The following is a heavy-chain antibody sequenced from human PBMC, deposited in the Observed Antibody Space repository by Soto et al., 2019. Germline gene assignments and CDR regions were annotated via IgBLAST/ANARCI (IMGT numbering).Heavy chain of an antibody. J-gene: IGHJ3*02. D-gene: IGHD2-15*01. Sequence: EVQLVESGGGLVQPGGSLRLSCAASGFTFSSYWMHWVRQAPGKGLVWVSRINSDGSSTSYADSVKGRFTISRDNAKNTVYLQMNSVRAEDTAVYYCARSYCSGGRCYFSGDDAFDSWGQGTMVTVSS. CDR1: GFTFSSYW. V-gene: IGHV3-74*01. CDR2: INSDGSST. CDR3: ARSYCSGGRCYFSGDDAFDS.